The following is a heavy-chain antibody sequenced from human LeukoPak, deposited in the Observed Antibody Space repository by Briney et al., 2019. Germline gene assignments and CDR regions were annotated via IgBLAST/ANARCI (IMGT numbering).Heavy chain of an antibody. CDR2: INPNSGGT. D-gene: IGHD4-23*01. CDR1: GYTFTGYY. CDR3: ARDRGVVTPFDY. Sequence: GASVKVSCTASGYTFTGYYMHWVRQAPGQGLEWMGWINPNSGGTNYAQKFQGRVTMTRDTSISTAYMELSRLRSDDTAVYYCARDRGVVTPFDYWGQGTLVTVSS. J-gene: IGHJ4*02. V-gene: IGHV1-2*02.